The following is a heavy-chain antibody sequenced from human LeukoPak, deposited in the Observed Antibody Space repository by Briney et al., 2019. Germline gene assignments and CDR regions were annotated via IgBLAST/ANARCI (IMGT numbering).Heavy chain of an antibody. J-gene: IGHJ4*02. D-gene: IGHD6-13*01. CDR1: GGSISSYY. CDR2: IYYSGST. Sequence: SETLSLTCTVSGGSISSYYWSWIRQPPGKGLEWIGYIYYSGSTNYNPSLKSRVTISVDTSKYQFSLKLSSVTAADTAVYYCARHVYSSSWYLDYWGQGTLVTVSS. V-gene: IGHV4-59*08. CDR3: ARHVYSSSWYLDY.